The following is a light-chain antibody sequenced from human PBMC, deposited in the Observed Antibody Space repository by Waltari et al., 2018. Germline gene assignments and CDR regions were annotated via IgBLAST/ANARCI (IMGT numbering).Light chain of an antibody. J-gene: IGLJ2*01. CDR2: DDS. CDR1: DIGSKI. V-gene: IGLV3-21*02. CDR3: QVCDTSGDPLVV. Sequence: SYVLTQAPSVSVAPGQTARITCGGNDIGSKIVNWYQQQPGQAPVLGLYDDSDRPSGIPDRFSGSNSGNTATLTVSRVEVGDEGDYFCQVCDTSGDPLVVFGGGTKLTVL.